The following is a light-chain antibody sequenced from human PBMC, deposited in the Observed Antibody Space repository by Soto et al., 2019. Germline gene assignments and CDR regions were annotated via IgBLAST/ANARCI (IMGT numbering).Light chain of an antibody. CDR3: QHYNSVPWT. J-gene: IGKJ1*01. Sequence: DIEMTQSPSTLSASVGDRVTITCRASQTIRRWLAGYQQRPGKAPKVLIYDASTLESGVPARFSGSGSETEFTLTISSLQHEDSATYYCQHYNSVPWTFGQGTKVEIK. CDR2: DAS. V-gene: IGKV1-5*01. CDR1: QTIRRW.